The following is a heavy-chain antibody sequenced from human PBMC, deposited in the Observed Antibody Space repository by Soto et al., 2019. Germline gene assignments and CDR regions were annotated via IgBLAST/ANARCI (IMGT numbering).Heavy chain of an antibody. CDR1: GYSISSGYY. Sequence: SETLSLTCAVPGYSISSGYYWGWIRQTPGKGLEWIASIYHSGSTYYNPSLKSRVTISVDTSKNQFSLKLTSVTAADTAVYYCARGAATVTPGWFDPWGQGIMVTVSS. CDR3: ARGAATVTPGWFDP. D-gene: IGHD4-17*01. V-gene: IGHV4-38-2*01. CDR2: IYHSGST. J-gene: IGHJ5*02.